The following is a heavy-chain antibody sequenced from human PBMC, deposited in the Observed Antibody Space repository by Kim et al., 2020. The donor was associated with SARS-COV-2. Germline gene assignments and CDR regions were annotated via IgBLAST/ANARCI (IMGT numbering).Heavy chain of an antibody. Sequence: GVSLRLSCAASGFTFSSYAMHWVRQAPGKGLEWVAVISYDGSNKYYADSVKGRFTISRDNSKNTLYLQMNSLRAEDTAVYYCARGSPRFTIAAAAYYYYG. CDR2: ISYDGSNK. J-gene: IGHJ6*01. D-gene: IGHD6-13*01. V-gene: IGHV3-30-3*01. CDR1: GFTFSSYA. CDR3: ARGSPRFTIAAAAYYYYG.